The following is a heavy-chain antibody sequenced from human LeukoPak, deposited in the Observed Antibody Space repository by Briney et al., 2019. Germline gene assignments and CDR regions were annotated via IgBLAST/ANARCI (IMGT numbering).Heavy chain of an antibody. D-gene: IGHD3-22*01. CDR2: IKQDGSAK. V-gene: IGHV3-7*01. CDR1: GFTFSSYW. J-gene: IGHJ4*02. Sequence: PGGSLRLSCAASGFTFSSYWMSWVRQAPWKGREWVANIKQDGSAKNYGDSVKGRFTISRDNSKHTLYLQMSSLRAEDTAVYYYAKDKESSGYYYPGYWGQGTLVTVSS. CDR3: AKDKESSGYYYPGY.